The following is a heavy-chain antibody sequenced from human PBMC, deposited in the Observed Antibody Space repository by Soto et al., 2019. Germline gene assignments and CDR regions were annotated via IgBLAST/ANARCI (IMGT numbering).Heavy chain of an antibody. CDR2: IYYSGST. Sequence: PSETLSLTCTVSGGSISSSRYYWGWIRQPPGKGLEWIGSIYYSGSTYYNPSLKSRVTISVDTSKNQFSLKLSSVTAADTAVYYCARSRYYYDSSGPWPDAFDIWGQGTMVTVSS. CDR3: ARSRYYYDSSGPWPDAFDI. J-gene: IGHJ3*02. D-gene: IGHD3-22*01. CDR1: GGSISSSRYY. V-gene: IGHV4-39*01.